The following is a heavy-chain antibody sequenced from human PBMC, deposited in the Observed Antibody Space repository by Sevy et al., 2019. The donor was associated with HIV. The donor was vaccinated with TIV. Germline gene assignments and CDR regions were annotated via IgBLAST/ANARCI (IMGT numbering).Heavy chain of an antibody. Sequence: GGSLRLSCAASGFPFSDAWMNWVRQAPGKGLEWVGLIKNENEGGTTDFAAPVKGRFTISRDDSKNTLFLQLNSLKTEDTAIYFCTKDRSSGTTWVRAFDLWGQGTLVTVSS. CDR3: TKDRSSGTTWVRAFDL. CDR1: GFPFSDAW. V-gene: IGHV3-15*01. CDR2: IKNENEGGTT. D-gene: IGHD1-7*01. J-gene: IGHJ4*03.